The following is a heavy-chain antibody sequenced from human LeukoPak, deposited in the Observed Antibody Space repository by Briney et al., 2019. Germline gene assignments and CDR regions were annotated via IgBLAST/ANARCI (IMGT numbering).Heavy chain of an antibody. Sequence: SETLSLTCTVSGGSISSYYWSWIRQPPGKGLEWIGYIYYSGSTNYNPSLKSRVTISVDTSKNQFSLKLSSVTAADTAMYYCARDPKRTLSSGDRGYFDYCGQGTLVTVSS. J-gene: IGHJ4*02. CDR2: IYYSGST. CDR3: ARDPKRTLSSGDRGYFDY. D-gene: IGHD3-22*01. CDR1: GGSISSYY. V-gene: IGHV4-59*01.